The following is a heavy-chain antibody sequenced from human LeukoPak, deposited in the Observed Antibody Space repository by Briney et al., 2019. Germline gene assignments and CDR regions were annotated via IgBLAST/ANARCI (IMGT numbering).Heavy chain of an antibody. Sequence: LGGSLRLPCAASGFTFSSYAMSWVRQAPGKGLEWVSAISGSGGSTYYADSVKGRFTISRDNSKNTLYLQMNSLRAEDTAVYYCAKSIGPASYYYYGMDVWGQGTTVTVSS. CDR1: GFTFSSYA. D-gene: IGHD2-2*01. CDR2: ISGSGGST. J-gene: IGHJ6*02. CDR3: AKSIGPASYYYYGMDV. V-gene: IGHV3-23*01.